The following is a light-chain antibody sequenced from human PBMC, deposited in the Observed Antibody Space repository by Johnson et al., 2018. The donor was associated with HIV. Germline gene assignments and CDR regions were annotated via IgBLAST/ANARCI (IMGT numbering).Light chain of an antibody. V-gene: IGLV1-51*02. CDR1: SYNIGNNL. Sequence: QSVLTQPPSVSAAPGQKVTISCSGSSYNIGNNLVSWYQQLPGTAPKLLIYENNKRPSGITDRFSGSKSGTSATLDITGITTGDDGDYYCESWDSSLSTGSYVFGTGTKVTVL. CDR3: ESWDSSLSTGSYV. J-gene: IGLJ1*01. CDR2: ENN.